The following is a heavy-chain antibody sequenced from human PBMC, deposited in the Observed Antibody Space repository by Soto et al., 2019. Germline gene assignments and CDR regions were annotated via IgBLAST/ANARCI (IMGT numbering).Heavy chain of an antibody. CDR2: AHHSGRT. CDR1: GGSMTGSNW. CDR3: ARSEATGLDY. D-gene: IGHD1-26*01. V-gene: IGHV4-4*02. Sequence: SETMSLTCNVSGGSMTGSNWWNWVRQSPGKGLEWIGEAHHSGRTNYNPSLKSRVTISVDKSKNHFSLKLSSVTAADTAVYYCARSEATGLDYWGQGTLVTVS. J-gene: IGHJ4*02.